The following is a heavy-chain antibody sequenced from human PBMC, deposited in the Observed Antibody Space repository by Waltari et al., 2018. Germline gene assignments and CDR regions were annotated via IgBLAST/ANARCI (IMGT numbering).Heavy chain of an antibody. CDR2: TYYRSKWYD. V-gene: IGHV6-1*01. J-gene: IGHJ4*02. CDR3: ARGAKSTFDY. CDR1: GDSLSSNGVA. Sequence: QLQQSGPGLVKPSPTLSLTCAISGDSLSSNGVAWNWIRQSPSRGLEWLGRTYYRSKWYDDYALFVKSRLSINSDTSRNQISLHLNSVTPEDTAIYYCARGAKSTFDYWGQGTLVTVSS.